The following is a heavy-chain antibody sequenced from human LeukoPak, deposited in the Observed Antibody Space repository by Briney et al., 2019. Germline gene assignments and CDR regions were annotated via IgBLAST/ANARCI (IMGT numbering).Heavy chain of an antibody. CDR2: INPSSGTT. Sequence: ASVKVSCKASGYTFTSYYMHWVRQAPGQGLEWMGIINPSSGTTRYAQKFQGRVTMTKDTSTSTVYMALSSLRSDDTAVYYCARDSDFQNWFDPWGQGTLVTVSS. V-gene: IGHV1-46*01. D-gene: IGHD3-3*01. CDR3: ARDSDFQNWFDP. CDR1: GYTFTSYY. J-gene: IGHJ5*02.